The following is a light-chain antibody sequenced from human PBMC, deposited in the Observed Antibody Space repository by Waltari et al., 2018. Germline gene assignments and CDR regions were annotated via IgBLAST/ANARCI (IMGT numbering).Light chain of an antibody. V-gene: IGKV3-11*01. Sequence: ETVLTQSPATLSLSPGDRATLPCRASQSVRSYLAWYQQKPGQAPRLLIYDASNRATGIPARFSGSGSGTDFTLTISSLEPEDFAVYYCQQRSNWPLTFGGGTKVEIK. CDR3: QQRSNWPLT. CDR2: DAS. CDR1: QSVRSY. J-gene: IGKJ4*01.